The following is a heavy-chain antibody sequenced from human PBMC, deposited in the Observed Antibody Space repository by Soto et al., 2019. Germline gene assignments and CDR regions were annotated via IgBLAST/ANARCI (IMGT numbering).Heavy chain of an antibody. D-gene: IGHD2-15*01. CDR3: AKDECSGGSCYPFSG. Sequence: GGSLRLSCAASGFTFSSYAMSWVRQAPGKGLEWVSAISGSGGSTYYADSVKGRFTISRDNSKNTLYLQMNSLRAEDTAVYYCAKDECSGGSCYPFSGWGQGTLVTVSS. CDR1: GFTFSSYA. V-gene: IGHV3-23*01. CDR2: ISGSGGST. J-gene: IGHJ4*02.